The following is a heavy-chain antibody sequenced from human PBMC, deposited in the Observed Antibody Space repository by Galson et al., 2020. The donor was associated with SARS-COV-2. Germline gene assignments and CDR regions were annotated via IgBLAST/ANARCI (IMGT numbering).Heavy chain of an antibody. J-gene: IGHJ4*02. Sequence: SETLSLTCTVSGGSISSSSYYWGWIRQPPGKGLEWIGSIYYSGSTYYNPSLKSRVTISVDTSKNQFSLKLSSVTAADTAVYYCAREIDSSCWDSDYWGQGTLVTVSS. D-gene: IGHD6-19*01. CDR2: IYYSGST. V-gene: IGHV4-39*07. CDR3: AREIDSSCWDSDY. CDR1: GGSISSSSYY.